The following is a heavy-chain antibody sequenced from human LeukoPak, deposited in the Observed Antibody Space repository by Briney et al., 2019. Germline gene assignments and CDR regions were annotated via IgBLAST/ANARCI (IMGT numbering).Heavy chain of an antibody. CDR2: ISWNSGSI. Sequence: GRSLRLSCAASGFTFDDYAVHWVRQAPGKGLEWVSGISWNSGSIGYADSVKGRFTISRDNAKNSLYLQMNSLRAEDTALYYCAKELYCSSTSCYTVPRAYYYYGMDVWGQGTTVTVSS. V-gene: IGHV3-9*01. J-gene: IGHJ6*02. CDR3: AKELYCSSTSCYTVPRAYYYYGMDV. D-gene: IGHD2-2*02. CDR1: GFTFDDYA.